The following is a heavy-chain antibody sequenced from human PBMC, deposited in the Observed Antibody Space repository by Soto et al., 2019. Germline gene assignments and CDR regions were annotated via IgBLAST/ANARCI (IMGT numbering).Heavy chain of an antibody. Sequence: QVQLVESGGGLVKPGGSLRLSCAASGFTFSDYYISWIRQATGKGLEWVSYISSSSSYTNYADSVKGRFNISRDNAKNSLYLQMNSLRAEDTAVYYCARGGNYGDYVDYWGQGTLVTVSS. D-gene: IGHD4-17*01. CDR2: ISSSSSYT. CDR1: GFTFSDYY. J-gene: IGHJ4*02. CDR3: ARGGNYGDYVDY. V-gene: IGHV3-11*06.